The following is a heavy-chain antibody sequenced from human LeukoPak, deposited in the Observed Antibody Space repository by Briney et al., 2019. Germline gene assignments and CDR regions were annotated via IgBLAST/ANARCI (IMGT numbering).Heavy chain of an antibody. J-gene: IGHJ3*02. CDR3: ARLLDNDSSGDPDTFDM. CDR1: AGSMRSHN. D-gene: IGHD3-22*01. Sequence: SETLSLTCTVSAGSMRSHNWSWMRQPQGKGLEWMGFIYYSGTTRYKPSLQSRVTISADTSKNQFSLKLTSVTAADTAVYCCARLLDNDSSGDPDTFDMWGQGTMVTVSS. CDR2: IYYSGTT. V-gene: IGHV4-59*11.